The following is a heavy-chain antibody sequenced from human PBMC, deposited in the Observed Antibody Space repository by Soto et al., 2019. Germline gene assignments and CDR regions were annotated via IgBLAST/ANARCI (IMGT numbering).Heavy chain of an antibody. Sequence: QVQLVESGGGVVQPGRSLRLSCAASGFTFSDYAVHWVRQAPGKGLQWVAVISYDGSKEYYADSVKGRFTISRDNSNNTGDLQMNSLIAEDTAIYYCAKDQGIVVVITTLDYWVQGTQVTASS. D-gene: IGHD3-22*01. J-gene: IGHJ4*02. V-gene: IGHV3-30-3*01. CDR2: ISYDGSKE. CDR1: GFTFSDYA. CDR3: AKDQGIVVVITTLDY.